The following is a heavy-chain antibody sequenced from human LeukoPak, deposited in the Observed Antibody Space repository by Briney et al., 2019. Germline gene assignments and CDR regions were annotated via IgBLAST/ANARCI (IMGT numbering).Heavy chain of an antibody. CDR1: GGSISSSSYY. CDR2: IYYSGST. V-gene: IGHV4-61*01. CDR3: ASEGPSGSGAFDI. Sequence: SETLSLTCTVSGGSISSSSYYWSWIRQPPGKGLEWIGYIYYSGSTNYNPSLKSRVTISVDTSKNQFSLKLSSVTAADTAVYYCASEGPSGSGAFDIWGQGTMVTVSS. D-gene: IGHD6-19*01. J-gene: IGHJ3*02.